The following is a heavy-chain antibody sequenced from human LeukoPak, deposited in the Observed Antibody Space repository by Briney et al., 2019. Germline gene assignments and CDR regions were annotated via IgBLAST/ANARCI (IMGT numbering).Heavy chain of an antibody. CDR1: GYTFTNYY. J-gene: IGHJ4*02. Sequence: ASVKVSCKTSGYTFTNYYMHWVRQAPGQGFEWMGWINPNSGVTNYAQKFQGRVTMTRDTSISTAYMELSRLRSDDTAVYYCARALGTGWSQKEWGQGTLVTVSS. CDR2: INPNSGVT. D-gene: IGHD6-19*01. V-gene: IGHV1-2*02. CDR3: ARALGTGWSQKE.